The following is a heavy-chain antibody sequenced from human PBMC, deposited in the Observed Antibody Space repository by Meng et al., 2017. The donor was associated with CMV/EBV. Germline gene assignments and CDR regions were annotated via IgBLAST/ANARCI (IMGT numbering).Heavy chain of an antibody. CDR3: ASLTTGGSSRTLDY. Sequence: LTCAASGFTFSSYSMNWVRQAPGKGLEWVSSISSSSSYIYYADSVKGRFTISRDNAKNSLYLQMNSLRAEDTAVYYCASLTTGGSSRTLDYWGQGTLVTVSS. CDR2: ISSSSSYI. CDR1: GFTFSSYS. J-gene: IGHJ4*02. D-gene: IGHD1-1*01. V-gene: IGHV3-21*01.